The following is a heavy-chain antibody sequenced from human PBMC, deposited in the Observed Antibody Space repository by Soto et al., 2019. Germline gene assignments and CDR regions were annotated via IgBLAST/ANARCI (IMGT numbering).Heavy chain of an antibody. CDR3: TTAYYYGSGSQIDY. Sequence: EVQLVESGGGLVKPGGSLRLSCAASGFTFSNAWMSWVRQAPGKGLEWVGRIKSKTDGGTTDYAAPVKGRFTISRDDSKNTLYLQMNSLKTEDTAVYYCTTAYYYGSGSQIDYWGQGTLVTVSS. V-gene: IGHV3-15*01. CDR2: IKSKTDGGTT. J-gene: IGHJ4*02. CDR1: GFTFSNAW. D-gene: IGHD3-10*01.